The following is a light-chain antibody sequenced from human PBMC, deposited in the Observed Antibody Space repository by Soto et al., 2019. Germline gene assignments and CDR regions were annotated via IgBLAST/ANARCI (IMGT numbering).Light chain of an antibody. J-gene: IGKJ1*01. CDR3: QQYNSYSPWT. CDR2: DAS. CDR1: QSISSW. V-gene: IGKV1-5*01. Sequence: DIQMTQSPSTLSASLGDRVTITCRASQSISSWLAWYQQKPGEAPKLLIYDASSLESGVPSRSSGSGSGTEFTLTISSLQPDDFATYYCQQYNSYSPWTFGQGTKVDIK.